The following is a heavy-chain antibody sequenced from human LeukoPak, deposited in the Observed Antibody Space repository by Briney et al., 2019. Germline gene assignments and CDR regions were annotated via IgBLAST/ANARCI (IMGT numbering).Heavy chain of an antibody. J-gene: IGHJ4*02. D-gene: IGHD3-16*01. Sequence: GGSLRLSCAASGFTFDDYAMHWVRQAPGKGLEWVSAISGSGGSTYYADSVKGRFTISRDNSKNTLYLQMNSLRAEDTAVYYCAKDLNFYDYVWGGFDYWGQGTLVAVSS. V-gene: IGHV3-23*01. CDR3: AKDLNFYDYVWGGFDY. CDR1: GFTFDDYA. CDR2: ISGSGGST.